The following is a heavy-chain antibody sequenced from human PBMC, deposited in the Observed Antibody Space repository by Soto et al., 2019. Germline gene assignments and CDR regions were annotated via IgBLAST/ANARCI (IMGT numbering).Heavy chain of an antibody. J-gene: IGHJ4*02. D-gene: IGHD3-10*01. V-gene: IGHV1-69*02. CDR3: ARGLWPPGYYSDY. CDR2: IIPILGIA. Sequence: SVKVSCKASGGTFSSYTISWVRQAPGQGLEWMGRIIPILGIANYAQKFQGRVTITADKSTSTAYMELSSLRSEDTAVYYCARGLWPPGYYSDYWGKRTLVPVSS. CDR1: GGTFSSYT.